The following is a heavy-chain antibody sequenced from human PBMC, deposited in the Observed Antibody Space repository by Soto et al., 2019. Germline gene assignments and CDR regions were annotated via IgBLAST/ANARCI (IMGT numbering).Heavy chain of an antibody. CDR3: AKEEGDWGGGDPFWDYYYYYGMDV. J-gene: IGHJ6*02. V-gene: IGHV3-23*01. CDR2: ISGSGGST. CDR1: GFTFSSYA. Sequence: PGGSLRLSCAASGFTFSSYAMSWVRQAPWKGLEWVSAISGSGGSTYYADSVKGRFTISRDNSKNTLYLQMNSLRAEDTAVYYCAKEEGDWGGGDPFWDYYYYYGMDVWGQGTTVTVSS. D-gene: IGHD2-21*02.